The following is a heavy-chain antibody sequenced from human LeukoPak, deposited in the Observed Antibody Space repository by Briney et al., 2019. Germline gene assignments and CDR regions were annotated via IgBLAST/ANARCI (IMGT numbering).Heavy chain of an antibody. D-gene: IGHD4-17*01. CDR1: GYTFTSYG. CDR3: ARKVGHDYGDYRYYYGMDV. Sequence: GASVKVSYKASGYTFTSYGISWVRQAPGQGLEWMGWISAYNGNTNYAQKLQGRVTMTTDTSTSTAYMELRSLRSDDTAVYYCARKVGHDYGDYRYYYGMDVWGQGTTVTVSS. V-gene: IGHV1-18*01. J-gene: IGHJ6*02. CDR2: ISAYNGNT.